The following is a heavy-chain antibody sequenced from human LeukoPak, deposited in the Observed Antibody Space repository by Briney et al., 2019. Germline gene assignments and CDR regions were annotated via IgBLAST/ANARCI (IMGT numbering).Heavy chain of an antibody. V-gene: IGHV3-23*01. CDR3: AKEGSYQHYYYYGMDV. Sequence: GGSLRLSCAASGFIFSSYAMSWVRQAPGKGLEWVSTISGSGGSTYYTDSVKGRFTISRDNSKNTLYLQMNSLRAEDTAVYYCAKEGSYQHYYYYGMDVWGQGTTVTASS. CDR1: GFIFSSYA. D-gene: IGHD1-26*01. CDR2: ISGSGGST. J-gene: IGHJ6*02.